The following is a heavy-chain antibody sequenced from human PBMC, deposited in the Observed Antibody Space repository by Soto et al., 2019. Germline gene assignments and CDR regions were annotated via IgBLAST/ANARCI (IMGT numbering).Heavy chain of an antibody. CDR2: ISSYGGST. CDR1: GCTFSSYA. V-gene: IGHV3-64*01. CDR3: ARDPDSSGYYYFDY. J-gene: IGHJ4*02. D-gene: IGHD3-22*01. Sequence: GSLRLSCAASGCTFSSYAMHWVRQAPGKGLEYVSAISSYGGSTYYANSVKGRFTISRDNSKNTLYLQMGSLRAEYMAVYYCARDPDSSGYYYFDYWGQGTLVTVSS.